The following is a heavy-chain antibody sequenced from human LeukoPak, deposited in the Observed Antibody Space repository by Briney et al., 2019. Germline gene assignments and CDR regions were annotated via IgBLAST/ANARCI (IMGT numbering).Heavy chain of an antibody. J-gene: IGHJ4*02. CDR3: ARVAGYTTDWYGGGDDY. Sequence: GASVKVSCKASGYTFSTYPMNWVRQAPGQGLEWMGWINTNTGSPTYAQGLTGRFVFSLDTSVSTAYLQISSLKAEDTAVYYCARVAGYTTDWYGGGDDYWGQGTLVTVSS. CDR1: GYTFSTYP. V-gene: IGHV7-4-1*02. CDR2: INTNTGSP. D-gene: IGHD6-19*01.